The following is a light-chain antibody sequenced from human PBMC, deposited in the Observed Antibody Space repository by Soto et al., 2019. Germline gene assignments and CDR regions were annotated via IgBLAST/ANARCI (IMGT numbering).Light chain of an antibody. CDR2: GAS. V-gene: IGKV1-9*01. CDR1: QGIINY. Sequence: IQLTQSPSSLSASVGDRVTITCRASQGIINYLASYQQKRGKAPKLLIDGASTLQSGVPSRCGGSGSGTDFTLTVSILQQEDVATYCCQQPSISPHTFGHGTKLDI. CDR3: QQPSISPHT. J-gene: IGKJ3*01.